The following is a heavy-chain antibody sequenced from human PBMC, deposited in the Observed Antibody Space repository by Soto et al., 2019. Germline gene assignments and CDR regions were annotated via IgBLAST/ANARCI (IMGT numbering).Heavy chain of an antibody. CDR3: AGGRFFGVDPRHYYYGMDV. D-gene: IGHD3-3*01. Sequence: PSETLSLTCTVSGGSISSYYWSWIRQPPGKGLEWIGYIYYSGSTNYNPSLKSRVTISVDTSKNQFSLKLSSVTAADTAVYYCAGGRFFGVDPRHYYYGMDVWGQGTTVTVSS. CDR1: GGSISSYY. J-gene: IGHJ6*02. CDR2: IYYSGST. V-gene: IGHV4-59*01.